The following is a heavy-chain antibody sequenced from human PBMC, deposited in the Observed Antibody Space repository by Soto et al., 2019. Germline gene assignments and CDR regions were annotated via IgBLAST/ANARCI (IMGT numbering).Heavy chain of an antibody. D-gene: IGHD3-3*01. Sequence: QINLIESGPTLVKPTQTLTLTCTFSGFSISTSGAAVGWVRQPPGRALEWLALIYWDGAKRYNASLGNRLTITKDTSMNHVVLPLTNVDPADTATYYCAHRATMTIFGLIIDNGIWFDPWGQGTRVIVSS. CDR1: GFSISTSGAA. CDR2: IYWDGAK. J-gene: IGHJ5*02. CDR3: AHRATMTIFGLIIDNGIWFDP. V-gene: IGHV2-5*02.